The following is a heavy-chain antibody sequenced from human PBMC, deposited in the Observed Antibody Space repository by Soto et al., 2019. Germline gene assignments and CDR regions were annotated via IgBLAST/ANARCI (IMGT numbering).Heavy chain of an antibody. V-gene: IGHV3-66*01. CDR1: GFTGSSNY. J-gene: IGHJ4*02. CDR3: ARESIVGATNTFDY. Sequence: PWGPLRLSCAASGFTGSSNYMSWVRQAPGKGLEWVSIIYSGGSTYYADSVKGRFTISRDNSKNTLYLQMNSLRAEDTAVYYCARESIVGATNTFDYWGQGTLVTVSS. D-gene: IGHD1-26*01. CDR2: IYSGGST.